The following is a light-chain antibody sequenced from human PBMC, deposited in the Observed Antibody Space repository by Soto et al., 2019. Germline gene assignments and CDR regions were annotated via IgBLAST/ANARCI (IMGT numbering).Light chain of an antibody. CDR1: QSVSNY. CDR3: QQRKSRLT. J-gene: IGKJ4*01. V-gene: IGKV3-11*01. Sequence: DIVLTQSPATLSLSPGERATLSCRASQSVSNYLAWYQQKPGQAPRLLIYDASNRAPGIPARFSGSWSGADFSLTISSLEPEDFAVYYCQQRKSRLTFGGGTKVEIK. CDR2: DAS.